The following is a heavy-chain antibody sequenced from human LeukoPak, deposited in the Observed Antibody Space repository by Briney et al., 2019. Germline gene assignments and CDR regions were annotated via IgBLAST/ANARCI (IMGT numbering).Heavy chain of an antibody. CDR2: INPNNGGT. Sequence: ASVKVSCKASGYTFSGYYMHWVRQAPGQGPEWMGQINPNNGGTNYARKFQGRVTMTRDTSISTAYMELSRLTSADTAVYYCARPYSGYEWCDYWGQGTLVTVS. CDR1: GYTFSGYY. J-gene: IGHJ4*02. D-gene: IGHD5-12*01. V-gene: IGHV1-2*06. CDR3: ARPYSGYEWCDY.